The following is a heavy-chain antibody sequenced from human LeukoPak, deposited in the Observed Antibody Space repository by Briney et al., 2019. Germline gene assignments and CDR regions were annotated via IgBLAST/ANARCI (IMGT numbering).Heavy chain of an antibody. Sequence: ASVKVSCKASGYTFTSYDINWVRQATGQGPEWMGWMNPNSGNTGYAQKFQGRVTMTRDTSISTAYMELSTLRSEDTAVYYCAARGASSSSLRPLDYWGQGTLVTVSS. V-gene: IGHV1-8*01. CDR3: AARGASSSSLRPLDY. CDR2: MNPNSGNT. J-gene: IGHJ4*02. CDR1: GYTFTSYD. D-gene: IGHD6-6*01.